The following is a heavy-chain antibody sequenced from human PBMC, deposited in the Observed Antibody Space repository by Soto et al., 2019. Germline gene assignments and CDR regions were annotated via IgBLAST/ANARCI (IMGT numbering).Heavy chain of an antibody. CDR3: TTDRCRGWDFDS. Sequence: EVQLVESGGGLIKPGGSLRLTCAVSGFTFNKAWMSWVRQAPGKGLEWVGRIKSKTDGGTRDYAAPVKGRFTISRDDSINTPCLQMNSMKTEDTAVYYCTTDRCRGWDFDSWGQGTLVTVSS. CDR2: IKSKTDGGTR. CDR1: GFTFNKAW. J-gene: IGHJ4*02. D-gene: IGHD6-19*01. V-gene: IGHV3-15*01.